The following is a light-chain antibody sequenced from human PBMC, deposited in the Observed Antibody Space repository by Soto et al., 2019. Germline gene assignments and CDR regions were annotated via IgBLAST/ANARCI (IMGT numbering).Light chain of an antibody. CDR2: RAS. CDR1: QSISSW. J-gene: IGKJ1*01. V-gene: IGKV1-5*03. Sequence: DIQMTQSPSTLSASVGDRVTITCRASQSISSWLAWYQQKPGKAPKLLIYRASSLESGVPSRFSGSGSGTEFTLTISSLQPDDFATYYCKQYNSYSSWTLGQGTRVDIK. CDR3: KQYNSYSSWT.